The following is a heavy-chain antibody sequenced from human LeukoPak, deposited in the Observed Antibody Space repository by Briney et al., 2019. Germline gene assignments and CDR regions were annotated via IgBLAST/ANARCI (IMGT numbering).Heavy chain of an antibody. CDR2: ISGSGGST. J-gene: IGHJ4*02. CDR3: AKESVFGGIAAPARPFDY. CDR1: GFTFSSYA. V-gene: IGHV3-23*01. Sequence: GGSLRLSCAASGFTFSSYAMSWVRQAPGKGLEWVSAISGSGGSTYYADSVKGRFTISRDNSKNTLYLQMNSLRAEDTAVYYCAKESVFGGIAAPARPFDYWGQGTLVTVSS. D-gene: IGHD6-13*01.